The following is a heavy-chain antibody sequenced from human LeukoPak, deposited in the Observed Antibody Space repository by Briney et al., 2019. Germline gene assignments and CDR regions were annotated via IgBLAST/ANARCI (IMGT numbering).Heavy chain of an antibody. CDR2: ISSSSSYI. Sequence: GGSLRLSCAASGFTFSSYSMNWVRQAPGKGLEWVSSISSSSSYIYYADSVKGRFTISRDNSKNTLYLQMNSLRAEDTAVYYCARDTDSSSSQGDYWGQGTLVTVSS. CDR3: ARDTDSSSSQGDY. V-gene: IGHV3-21*01. J-gene: IGHJ4*02. CDR1: GFTFSSYS. D-gene: IGHD6-13*01.